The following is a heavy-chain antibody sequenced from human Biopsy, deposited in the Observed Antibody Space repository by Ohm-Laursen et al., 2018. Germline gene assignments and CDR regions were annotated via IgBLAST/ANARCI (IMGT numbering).Heavy chain of an antibody. CDR2: INCKTGAT. CDR3: ARDPLNGHKHFDY. CDR1: SYTFTDYN. Sequence: ASVKVSCKVSSYTFTDYNIHWMRQAPGQGLEWLGYINCKTGATNYAQKFQGTVTITRDTSISTAYLALGSLRSADTAIYYCARDPLNGHKHFDYWGQGSLVTVSS. J-gene: IGHJ4*02. D-gene: IGHD2-8*01. V-gene: IGHV1-2*02.